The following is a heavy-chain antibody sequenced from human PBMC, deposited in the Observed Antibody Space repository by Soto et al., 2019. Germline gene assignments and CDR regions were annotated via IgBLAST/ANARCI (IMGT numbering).Heavy chain of an antibody. CDR2: ISSSGTTI. CDR3: VRFGGAAAGPGDY. J-gene: IGHJ4*02. D-gene: IGHD6-13*01. Sequence: GGSLRLSWVASEFTFSRYEMNWVRQAPGKGLEWVSYISSSGTTIYYPDSVNGRFTISRDNAKKSLYLQMNSLRAEDTAVYYCVRFGGAAAGPGDYWGQGTLVTVSS. V-gene: IGHV3-48*03. CDR1: EFTFSRYE.